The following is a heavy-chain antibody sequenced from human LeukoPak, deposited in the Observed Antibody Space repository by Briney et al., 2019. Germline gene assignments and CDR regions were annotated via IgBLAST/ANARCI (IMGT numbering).Heavy chain of an antibody. Sequence: ASVKVSCKASGYTFTSYGISWVRQAPGQGLEWMGWISAYNSNTNYAQKLQGRVTMTTDTSTSTAYMELRSLRSDDTAVYYCARDEINMVRGVFPGYWGQGTLVAFSS. CDR2: ISAYNSNT. V-gene: IGHV1-18*01. J-gene: IGHJ4*02. D-gene: IGHD3-10*01. CDR3: ARDEINMVRGVFPGY. CDR1: GYTFTSYG.